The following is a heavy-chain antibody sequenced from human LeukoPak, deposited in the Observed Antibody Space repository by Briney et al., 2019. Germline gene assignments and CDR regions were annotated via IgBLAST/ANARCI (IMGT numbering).Heavy chain of an antibody. V-gene: IGHV4-59*01. Sequence: PSETLSVTCTDPGGSISISYWCWLRHPPGRGLGWVGYIFDSGSTNYNPSLKCRVTIPVDATKNQSSLKLSSVTAADTAVYYCATKMGPIQLWNLMAFDYWGQGTLVTVSS. J-gene: IGHJ4*02. CDR1: GGSISISY. CDR2: IFDSGST. D-gene: IGHD5-18*01. CDR3: ATKMGPIQLWNLMAFDY.